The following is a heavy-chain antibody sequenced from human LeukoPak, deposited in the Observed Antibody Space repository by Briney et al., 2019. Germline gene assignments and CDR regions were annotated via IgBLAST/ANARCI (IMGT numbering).Heavy chain of an antibody. CDR1: GYTFTGYY. Sequence: APVKVSCKASGYTFTGYYMHWVRQAPGQGLEWMGWINPNSGGTNYAQKFQGRVTMTRDTSISTAYMELSRLRSDDTAVYYCARDMVRGVKEGEFDYWGQGTLVTVSS. V-gene: IGHV1-2*02. D-gene: IGHD3-10*01. CDR3: ARDMVRGVKEGEFDY. CDR2: INPNSGGT. J-gene: IGHJ4*02.